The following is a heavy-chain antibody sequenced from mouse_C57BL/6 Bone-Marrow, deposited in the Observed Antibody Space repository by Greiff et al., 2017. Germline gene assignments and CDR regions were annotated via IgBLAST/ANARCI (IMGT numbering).Heavy chain of an antibody. CDR1: GYTFTGYW. CDR3: AVRGIYYAYY. V-gene: IGHV1-69*01. D-gene: IGHD1-1*01. Sequence: QVQLKESGAELMKPGASVTLSCKATGYTFTGYWIEWVKQRPGQGLEWIGEIDPSDSYTNYNQKFKGKSTLTVDKSSSTAYMQLSSLTSEDSAVYYCAVRGIYYAYYGGQGTTLTVSS. CDR2: IDPSDSYT. J-gene: IGHJ2*01.